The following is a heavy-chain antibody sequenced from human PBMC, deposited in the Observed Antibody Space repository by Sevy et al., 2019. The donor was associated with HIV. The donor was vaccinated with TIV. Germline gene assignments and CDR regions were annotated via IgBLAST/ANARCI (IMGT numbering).Heavy chain of an antibody. CDR1: GFTFDDYG. CDR2: INWNGGST. Sequence: GGSLRLSCAASGFTFDDYGMSWVRQAPGKGLEWVSGINWNGGSTGYADSVKGRFTISRDNAKNSLYLQMNSLRAEDTALYYCARDSGIAVAGTSVDWFDPWGQGTLVTVSS. J-gene: IGHJ5*02. V-gene: IGHV3-20*04. D-gene: IGHD6-19*01. CDR3: ARDSGIAVAGTSVDWFDP.